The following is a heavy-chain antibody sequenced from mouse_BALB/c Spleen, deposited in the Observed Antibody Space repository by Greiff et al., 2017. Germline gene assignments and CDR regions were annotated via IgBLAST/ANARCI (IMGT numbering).Heavy chain of an antibody. V-gene: IGHV5-9-4*01. CDR2: ISSGGSYT. CDR1: GFTFSSYA. J-gene: IGHJ2*01. CDR3: ARGVNYFDY. Sequence: EVMLVESGGGLVKPGGSLKLSCAASGFTFSSYAMSWVRQSPEKRLEWVAEISSGGSYTYYPDTVTGRFTISRDNAKNTLYLEMSSLRSEDTAMYYCARGVNYFDYWGQGTTLTVSS.